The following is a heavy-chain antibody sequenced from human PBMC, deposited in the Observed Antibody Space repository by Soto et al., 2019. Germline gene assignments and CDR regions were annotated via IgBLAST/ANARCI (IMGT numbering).Heavy chain of an antibody. CDR1: GGSISSSSYY. V-gene: IGHV4-39*01. J-gene: IGHJ4*02. D-gene: IGHD4-17*01. Sequence: PSETLSLTCTVSGGSISSSSYYWGWIRQPPGKGLEWIGSIYYSGSTYYNPSLKSRVTISVDTSKNQFSLKLSSVTAADTAVYYCASHYGDLGGIFDYWGQGTLVTVSS. CDR2: IYYSGST. CDR3: ASHYGDLGGIFDY.